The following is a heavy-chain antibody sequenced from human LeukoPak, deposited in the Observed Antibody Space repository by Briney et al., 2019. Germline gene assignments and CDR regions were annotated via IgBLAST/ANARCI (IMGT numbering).Heavy chain of an antibody. V-gene: IGHV3-53*05. J-gene: IGHJ4*02. CDR2: IYSGGST. Sequence: GGSLRLSCAASGFTVSSNYMSWVRQAPGKGLEWVSVIYSGGSTYYADSVKGRFTISRDNSKNTLYLQMNSLRAEDMALYYCAKDMGDGYNYRGGLDYWGQGTLVTVSS. D-gene: IGHD5-24*01. CDR1: GFTVSSNY. CDR3: AKDMGDGYNYRGGLDY.